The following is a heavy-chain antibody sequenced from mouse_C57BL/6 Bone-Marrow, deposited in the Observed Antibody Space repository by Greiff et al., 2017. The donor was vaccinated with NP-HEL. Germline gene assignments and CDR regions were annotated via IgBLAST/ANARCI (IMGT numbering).Heavy chain of an antibody. CDR1: GFTFSDFY. CDR2: SRNKANDYTT. J-gene: IGHJ4*01. Sequence: DVMLVESGGGLVQSGRSLRLSCATSGFTFSDFYMEWVRQAPGKGLEWIAASRNKANDYTTEYSASVKGRFIVSRDTSQSILYLQMNALRAEDTAMYYCARDAGTGYAMDYWGQGTSVTVSS. D-gene: IGHD3-3*01. V-gene: IGHV7-1*01. CDR3: ARDAGTGYAMDY.